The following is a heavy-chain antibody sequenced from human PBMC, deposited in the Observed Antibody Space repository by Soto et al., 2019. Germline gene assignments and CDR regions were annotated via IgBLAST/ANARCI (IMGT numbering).Heavy chain of an antibody. D-gene: IGHD4-4*01. Sequence: ETLSLTCTVSGGSISSYYWSWIRQPPGKGLEWIGYIYYSGSTNYNPSLKSRVTISVDTSKNQFSLKLSSVTAADTAVYYCARDPHTDYSNYFDYWGQGTLVTVSS. CDR3: ARDPHTDYSNYFDY. V-gene: IGHV4-59*01. CDR2: IYYSGST. CDR1: GGSISSYY. J-gene: IGHJ4*02.